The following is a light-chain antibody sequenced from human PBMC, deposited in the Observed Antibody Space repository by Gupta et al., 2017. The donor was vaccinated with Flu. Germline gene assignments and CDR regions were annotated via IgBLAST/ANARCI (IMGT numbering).Light chain of an antibody. J-gene: IGKJ4*01. CDR3: QQYDSYSLT. Sequence: PYTLSAYVGDRVTITCRASQSLSSWLAWYQQKPGKAPNLLIYKASNLESGVPSRFSGSGSGTEFTLTISSLQPDDFATYYCQQYDSYSLTFGGGTKVEI. CDR1: QSLSSW. CDR2: KAS. V-gene: IGKV1-5*03.